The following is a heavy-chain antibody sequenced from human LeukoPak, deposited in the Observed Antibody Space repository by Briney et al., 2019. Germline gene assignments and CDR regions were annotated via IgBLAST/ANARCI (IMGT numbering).Heavy chain of an antibody. J-gene: IGHJ4*02. V-gene: IGHV1-18*01. Sequence: GASVKVSCKASGGTFSTYAITWVRQAPGQGLEWMGWISAYNGNTNYAQKLQGRVTMTTDTSTSTAYMELRSLRSDDTAVYYCARDEDRTYFDYWGQGTLVTVSS. D-gene: IGHD1-14*01. CDR2: ISAYNGNT. CDR1: GGTFSTYA. CDR3: ARDEDRTYFDY.